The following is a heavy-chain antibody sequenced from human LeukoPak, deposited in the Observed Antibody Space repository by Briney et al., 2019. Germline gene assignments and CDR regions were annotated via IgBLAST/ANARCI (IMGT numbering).Heavy chain of an antibody. CDR3: ARDRGTRDGYNYNDY. Sequence: GGSLRLSCAASGFIFSVYGMHWVRQAPGKGLEWVAVISYDGSNKYYADSVKGRFTISRDNSKNTLYLQMNSLRAEDTAVYYCARDRGTRDGYNYNDYWGQGTLVTVSS. CDR2: ISYDGSNK. D-gene: IGHD5-24*01. CDR1: GFIFSVYG. V-gene: IGHV3-30*19. J-gene: IGHJ4*02.